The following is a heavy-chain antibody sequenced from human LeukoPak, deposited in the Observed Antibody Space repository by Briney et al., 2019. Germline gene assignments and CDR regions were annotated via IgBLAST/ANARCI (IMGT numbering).Heavy chain of an antibody. Sequence: ASVKVSCKASGYTFTSYAMHWVRQAPGQRLEWMGWINAGNGNTKYSQKFQGRVTITRDTSASTAYMEPSSLRSEDTAVYYCARKAGGSYRYFFAGAFDIWGQGTMVTVSS. CDR2: INAGNGNT. J-gene: IGHJ3*02. V-gene: IGHV1-3*01. D-gene: IGHD3-16*02. CDR3: ARKAGGSYRYFFAGAFDI. CDR1: GYTFTSYA.